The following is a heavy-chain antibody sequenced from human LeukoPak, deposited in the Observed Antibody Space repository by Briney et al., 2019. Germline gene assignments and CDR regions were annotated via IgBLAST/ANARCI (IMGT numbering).Heavy chain of an antibody. J-gene: IGHJ6*03. V-gene: IGHV3-23*01. CDR2: ITGSGGNR. Sequence: GGSLRLSCAASGFTFSSHGMNWVRQAPGKGLEWVSGITGSGGNRYYADSVKGRFTISRDNSKNTLYLQMNSLRAEDTAVYYCAKDGILWFGELLLPYYYYYYMDVWGKGTTVTISS. CDR3: AKDGILWFGELLLPYYYYYYMDV. D-gene: IGHD3-10*01. CDR1: GFTFSSHG.